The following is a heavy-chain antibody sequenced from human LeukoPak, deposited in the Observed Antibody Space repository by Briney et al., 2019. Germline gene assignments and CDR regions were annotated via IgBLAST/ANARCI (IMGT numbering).Heavy chain of an antibody. CDR1: GGTCSSYA. CDR2: IIPIFGTA. J-gene: IGHJ6*03. V-gene: IGHV1-69*05. CDR3: ARGDLGYYYYYYMDV. Sequence: GASVNVSCKASGGTCSSYAISWVRQAPGQGLEWMGGIIPIFGTANYAQKFQGRVTITTDESTSTAYMELSSLRSEDTAVYYCARGDLGYYYYYYMDVWGKGTTVTVSS. D-gene: IGHD3-16*01.